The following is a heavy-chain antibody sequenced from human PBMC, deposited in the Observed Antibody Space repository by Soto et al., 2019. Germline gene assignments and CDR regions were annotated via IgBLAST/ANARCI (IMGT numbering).Heavy chain of an antibody. V-gene: IGHV4-59*01. CDR3: ARVWGGAFDF. J-gene: IGHJ3*01. D-gene: IGHD3-10*01. Sequence: PETRSLSYTGSGGSIRSYYWSWIRQPPGKGLEWIGYIYYSGSTKYNPSLKSRVTISVDTSKNRFSLRLSSVTAADTAVYYCARVWGGAFDFWGQGTMVT. CDR2: IYYSGST. CDR1: GGSIRSYY.